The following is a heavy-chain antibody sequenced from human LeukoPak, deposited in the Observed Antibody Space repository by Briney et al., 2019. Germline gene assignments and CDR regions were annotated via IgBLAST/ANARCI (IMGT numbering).Heavy chain of an antibody. CDR2: ISSNLASI. CDR3: AREQVDY. V-gene: IGHV3-11*04. Sequence: GGSLRLSCVASGFTFSDYYLTWIRLAPGKGLEWVSSISSNLASIYYADSVKGRFTVSRDNAKNSVSLQMNRLRAEDTAVYYCAREQVDYWGQGTLVTVSS. CDR1: GFTFSDYY. J-gene: IGHJ4*02.